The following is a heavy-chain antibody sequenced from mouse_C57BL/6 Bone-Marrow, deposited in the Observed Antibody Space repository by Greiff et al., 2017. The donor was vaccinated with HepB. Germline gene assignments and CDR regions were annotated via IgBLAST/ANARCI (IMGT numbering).Heavy chain of an antibody. CDR3: ARSGDPYYYGSSYGY. V-gene: IGHV1-82*01. Sequence: VKLQESGPELVKPGASVKISCKASGYAFSSSWMNWVKQRPGKGLEWIGRIYPGDGDTNYNGKFKGKATLTADKSSSTAYMQLSSLTSEDSAVYFCARSGDPYYYGSSYGYWGQGTTLTVSS. J-gene: IGHJ2*01. CDR2: IYPGDGDT. D-gene: IGHD1-1*01. CDR1: GYAFSSSW.